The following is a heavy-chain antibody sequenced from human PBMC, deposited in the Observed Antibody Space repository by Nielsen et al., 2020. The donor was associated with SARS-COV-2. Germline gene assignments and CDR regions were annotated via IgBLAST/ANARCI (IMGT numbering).Heavy chain of an antibody. Sequence: SETLSLTCTVSSGSVSSGSYYWTWVRQPPGKGLEWIGYIYYTGSTIHNPSLKSRVTISVDTSKNHFSLKLSSVTAADTAVYYCARVPTIFGGVDYWGQGTLVTVSS. V-gene: IGHV4-61*03. CDR1: SGSVSSGSYY. J-gene: IGHJ4*02. CDR2: IYYTGST. D-gene: IGHD3-3*01. CDR3: ARVPTIFGGVDY.